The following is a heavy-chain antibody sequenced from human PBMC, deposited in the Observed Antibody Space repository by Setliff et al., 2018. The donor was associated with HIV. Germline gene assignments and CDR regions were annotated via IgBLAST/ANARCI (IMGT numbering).Heavy chain of an antibody. CDR3: ARLDDSGSYYENAFDI. V-gene: IGHV4-38-2*02. Sequence: SETLSLTCTVSGDFFSSDYYWGWIRQPPGKGLEWIGSFYETGYTYYNPSLKSRVTMLIDTSGDYFSLNLRSVTAADTAVYYCARLDDSGSYYENAFDIWGQGAMVTVSS. CDR1: GDFFSSDYY. J-gene: IGHJ3*02. D-gene: IGHD1-26*01. CDR2: FYETGYT.